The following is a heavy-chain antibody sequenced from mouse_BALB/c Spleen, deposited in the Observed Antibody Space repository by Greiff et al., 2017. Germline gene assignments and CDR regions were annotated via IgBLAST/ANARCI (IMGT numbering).Heavy chain of an antibody. Sequence: VQLQQSGAELVKPGASVKLSCTASGFNIKDTYMHWVKQRPEQGLEWIGRIDPANGNTKYDPKFPGKATITADTSSNTAYLQLSSLTSEDTAVYYCASYGSSRYYFDYWGQGTTLTVSS. CDR2: IDPANGNT. D-gene: IGHD1-1*01. J-gene: IGHJ2*01. CDR1: GFNIKDTY. V-gene: IGHV14-3*02. CDR3: ASYGSSRYYFDY.